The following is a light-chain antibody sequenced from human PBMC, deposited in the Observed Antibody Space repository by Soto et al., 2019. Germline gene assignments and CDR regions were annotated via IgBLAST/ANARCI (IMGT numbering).Light chain of an antibody. V-gene: IGKV1-5*03. CDR1: QSISSW. J-gene: IGKJ4*01. CDR3: QQYNSYPLT. CDR2: KAS. Sequence: DIQMTQSPSTLWASAGDRVTVTCRASQSISSWLAWYQQKPGKAPKLLIYKASSLESGVPSRFSGSGSGTEFTLTISSLQPDDFATYYGQQYNSYPLTFGGGTKVEIK.